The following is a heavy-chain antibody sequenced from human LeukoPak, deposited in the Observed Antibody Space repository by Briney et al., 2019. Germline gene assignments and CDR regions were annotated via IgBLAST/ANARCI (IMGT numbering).Heavy chain of an antibody. CDR3: ATEPGIGYAFDI. CDR2: INPDGSTE. V-gene: IGHV3-7*01. D-gene: IGHD2-15*01. Sequence: PGGSLRLSCVASGITFRNYWMSWVRQAPGKGLEWVTNINPDGSTENYVPSVKGRFTLSRDNARNSLSLQMNSLRAEDTAVYYCATEPGIGYAFDIWGRGTMVTVSS. J-gene: IGHJ3*02. CDR1: GITFRNYW.